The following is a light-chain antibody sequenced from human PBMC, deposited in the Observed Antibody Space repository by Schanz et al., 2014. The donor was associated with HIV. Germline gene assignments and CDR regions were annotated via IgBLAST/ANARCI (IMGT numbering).Light chain of an antibody. CDR1: QSVNNY. Sequence: EIVLTQSPATLSVSPGERATLSCRAGQSVNNYLAWYQQKPGQTPRLLIYGASTRATGIPARFSGSGSGTEFTLTISSLQSEDFAVYYCQQYSNWPFTFGQGTRLEIK. CDR3: QQYSNWPFT. J-gene: IGKJ5*01. V-gene: IGKV3-15*01. CDR2: GAS.